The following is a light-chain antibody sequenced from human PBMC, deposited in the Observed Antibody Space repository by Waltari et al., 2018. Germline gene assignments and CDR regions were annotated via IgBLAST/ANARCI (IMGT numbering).Light chain of an antibody. V-gene: IGLV2-14*01. Sequence: QSALTQPASVSGSPGQSITISCPGTRRAIGAYASVSWYGQYPDTAPRLIIFYVTKRPSGVSGRFSGSKSGNAASLTISGLRTEDEADYICSSYASSSAVIFGGGTKVTVL. CDR2: YVT. CDR3: SSYASSSAVI. J-gene: IGLJ2*01. CDR1: RRAIGAYAS.